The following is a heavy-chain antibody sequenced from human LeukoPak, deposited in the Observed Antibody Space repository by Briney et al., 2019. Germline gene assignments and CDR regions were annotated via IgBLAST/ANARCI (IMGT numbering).Heavy chain of an antibody. CDR1: GFTFSSYS. J-gene: IGHJ4*02. V-gene: IGHV3-21*01. Sequence: GGSLRLSCAASGFTFSSYSMNWVRQAPGKGLEWVSSISSSSNYIYYADSMKGRFTISRDNAKNSLYLQMNSLRAEDTAVYYCARGGLGYCSGGSCHLRYWGQGTLVTVSS. CDR3: ARGGLGYCSGGSCHLRY. CDR2: ISSSSNYI. D-gene: IGHD2-15*01.